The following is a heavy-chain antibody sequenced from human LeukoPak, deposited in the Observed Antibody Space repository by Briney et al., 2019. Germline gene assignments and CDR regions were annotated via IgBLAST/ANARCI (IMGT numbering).Heavy chain of an antibody. Sequence: GGSLRLSCAASGFNFNTYAMDWVRQAPGKGLEWVAVLSSDATNTYYADSVRGRFTISRDNSQNTLYLQMSSLRPDDTAVYYCARERITNGREDFDYWGQGTLVTVSS. J-gene: IGHJ4*02. D-gene: IGHD3-10*01. CDR1: GFNFNTYA. CDR2: LSSDATNT. CDR3: ARERITNGREDFDY. V-gene: IGHV3-30*04.